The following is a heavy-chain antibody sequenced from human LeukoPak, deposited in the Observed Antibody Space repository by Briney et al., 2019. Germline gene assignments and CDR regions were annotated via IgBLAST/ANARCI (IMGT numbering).Heavy chain of an antibody. CDR3: AKGRYYHILTGYYKGGALDI. Sequence: GGSLRLPCAASGFTFSSYGMHWVRQAPGKGLEWVAFIRYDGSNKYYADSVKGRFTISRDNSKNTLYLQTNSLRAEDTAVYYCAKGRYYHILTGYYKGGALDIWGQGTMVTVSS. J-gene: IGHJ3*02. CDR1: GFTFSSYG. D-gene: IGHD3-9*01. V-gene: IGHV3-30*02. CDR2: IRYDGSNK.